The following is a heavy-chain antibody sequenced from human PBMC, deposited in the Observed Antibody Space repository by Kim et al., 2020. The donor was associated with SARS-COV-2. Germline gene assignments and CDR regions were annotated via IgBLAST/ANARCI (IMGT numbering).Heavy chain of an antibody. J-gene: IGHJ4*02. D-gene: IGHD3-3*01. V-gene: IGHV3-30-3*01. CDR1: GFTFSSYA. CDR3: ARVRVVHDFWSGYLDY. CDR2: ISYDGSNK. Sequence: GGSLRLSCAASGFTFSSYAMHWVRQAPGKGLEWVAVISYDGSNKYYADSVKGRFTISRDNSKNTLYLQMNSLRAEDTAVYYCARVRVVHDFWSGYLDYWGQGTLVTVSS.